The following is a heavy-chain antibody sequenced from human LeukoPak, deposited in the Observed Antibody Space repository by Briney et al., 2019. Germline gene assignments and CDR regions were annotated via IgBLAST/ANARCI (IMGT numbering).Heavy chain of an antibody. D-gene: IGHD1-26*01. J-gene: IGHJ4*02. CDR2: ISGSGSST. V-gene: IGHV3-23*01. CDR1: GFTFSSYA. CDR3: AKGGSGTYYGIDY. Sequence: GGSLRLSCAASGFTFSSYAMTWVRQAPGKGLEWVSAISGSGSSTYYADSVKGRFTISRDNSKNTLYLQMNSLRAEDTAVYYCAKGGSGTYYGIDYWGQGTLVTSPQ.